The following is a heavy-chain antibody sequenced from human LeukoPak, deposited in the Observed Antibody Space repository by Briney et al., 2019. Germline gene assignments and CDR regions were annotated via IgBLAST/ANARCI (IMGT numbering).Heavy chain of an antibody. D-gene: IGHD3-22*01. CDR1: GFTFSSYW. Sequence: GGSLRLSCVASGFTFSSYWMSWVRQAPGKGLEWVANIKQDGSEKYYVDSVKGRFTISRDNAKNSLYLQMNSLRAEDTAVYYCARSGSGYYFMGGQGTLVTVSS. V-gene: IGHV3-7*01. CDR3: ARSGSGYYFM. J-gene: IGHJ4*02. CDR2: IKQDGSEK.